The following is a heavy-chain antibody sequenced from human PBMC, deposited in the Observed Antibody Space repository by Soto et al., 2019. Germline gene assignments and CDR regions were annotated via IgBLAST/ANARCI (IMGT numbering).Heavy chain of an antibody. CDR3: ARAITMVRGVIGYYYYYGMDV. D-gene: IGHD3-10*01. CDR2: TNHSGST. CDR1: GGSFSGYY. J-gene: IGHJ6*02. V-gene: IGHV4-34*01. Sequence: SETLSLTCAVYGGSFSGYYWSWIRQPPGKGLEWIGETNHSGSTNYNPSLKSRVTISVDTSKNQFSLKLSSVTAADTAVYYCARAITMVRGVIGYYYYYGMDVWGQGTTVTVSS.